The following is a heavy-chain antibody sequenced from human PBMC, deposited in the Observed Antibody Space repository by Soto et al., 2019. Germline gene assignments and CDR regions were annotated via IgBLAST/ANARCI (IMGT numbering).Heavy chain of an antibody. V-gene: IGHV4-4*02. CDR1: GGSISSIHW. CDR2: MYHSGST. J-gene: IGHJ5*02. D-gene: IGHD2-15*01. Sequence: SETLSLTCGVSGGSISSIHWWSWVRQPPGKVREWIGEMYHSGSTSYNPSLKSRVTISEDKSKNPFSLHLSSVTAAXTAVHYCARDPGLVVAGTTGGYDHCGEGTLVT. CDR3: ARDPGLVVAGTTGGYDH.